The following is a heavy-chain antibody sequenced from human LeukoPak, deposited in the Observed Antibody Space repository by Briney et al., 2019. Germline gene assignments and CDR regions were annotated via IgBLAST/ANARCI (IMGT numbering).Heavy chain of an antibody. CDR2: IYYSGST. Sequence: SLTLSLTCTVSGGSISSYHWSWIRQPPGKGLEWVGYIYYSGSTKYNPSLKSRVTISGDTSKNQFSLRLSSVTAADTAVYYCARGGDSGYDYLDYWGQGTLVTVSS. J-gene: IGHJ4*02. D-gene: IGHD5-12*01. CDR3: ARGGDSGYDYLDY. V-gene: IGHV4-59*08. CDR1: GGSISSYH.